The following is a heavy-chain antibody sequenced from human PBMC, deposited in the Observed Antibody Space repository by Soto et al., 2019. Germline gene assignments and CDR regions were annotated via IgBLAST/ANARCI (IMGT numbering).Heavy chain of an antibody. V-gene: IGHV4-30-4*01. D-gene: IGHD1-7*01. CDR3: ATMGTPATGLYYFDN. CDR1: GGSISSGNYY. Sequence: SETLSLTCTVSGGSISSGNYYWSWIRQPPGKGLEWIGFMSYSGSTSYNASLKSRVTISVDTSKSQFSLNLSFVTAADTAVYYCATMGTPATGLYYFDNWGQGTLVNVSS. CDR2: MSYSGST. J-gene: IGHJ4*02.